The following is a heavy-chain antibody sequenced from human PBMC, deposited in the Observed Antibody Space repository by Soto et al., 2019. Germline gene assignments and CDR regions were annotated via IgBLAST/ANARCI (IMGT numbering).Heavy chain of an antibody. Sequence: PGGSLRLSCADSGFTFGSYVMTWVRQSPGKGLECVSGITAATGTTYYADSVKGRFTISRDLSTNTLFLQMNSLRAADSAVYYCAKAKGRSNFYYSGLDVWGQGTTVTVSS. D-gene: IGHD1-26*01. CDR3: AKAKGRSNFYYSGLDV. CDR1: GFTFGSYV. V-gene: IGHV3-23*01. CDR2: ITAATGTT. J-gene: IGHJ6*02.